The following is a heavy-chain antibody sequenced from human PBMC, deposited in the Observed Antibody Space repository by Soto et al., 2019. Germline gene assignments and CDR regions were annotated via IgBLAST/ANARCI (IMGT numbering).Heavy chain of an antibody. Sequence: EVQLSESGGGLVQPGGSLRLSCAASGFTFSNYAMSWVRQAPGKGLEWVSGLTGSGGATYYADSVKGRLTISRDNSNNTLYLQMNSLRAEDTAVYYCAKEGSVTAALDYWGQGILVTVSS. J-gene: IGHJ4*02. D-gene: IGHD6-13*01. CDR3: AKEGSVTAALDY. CDR2: LTGSGGAT. CDR1: GFTFSNYA. V-gene: IGHV3-23*01.